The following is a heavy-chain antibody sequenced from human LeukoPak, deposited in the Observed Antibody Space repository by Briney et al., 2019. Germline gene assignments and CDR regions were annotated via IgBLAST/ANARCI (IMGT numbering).Heavy chain of an antibody. CDR1: GFTFSSYA. V-gene: IGHV3-30-3*01. CDR3: ARDPGAATAISYYFDY. J-gene: IGHJ4*02. CDR2: ISYDGGNK. Sequence: GGSLRLSCAASGFTFSSYAMHWVRQAPGKGLEWVAVISYDGGNKYYADSVKGRFTISRDNSKNTPYLQMNSLRAEDTAVYYCARDPGAATAISYYFDYWGQGTLVTVSS. D-gene: IGHD2-2*02.